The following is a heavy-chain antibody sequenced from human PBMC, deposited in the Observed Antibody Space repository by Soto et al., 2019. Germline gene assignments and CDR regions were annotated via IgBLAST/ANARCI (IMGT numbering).Heavy chain of an antibody. CDR2: ISAYNGNT. CDR1: GYTFTSYG. V-gene: IGHV1-18*01. J-gene: IGHJ3*02. D-gene: IGHD3-22*01. Sequence: QVQLVQSGAEVKKPGASVKVSCKASGYTFTSYGISWVRQAPGQGLEWMGWISAYNGNTNYAQKLQGRVTMTTDTSTSTAYMELRSLRSDDTAVYYCARDRGTGYYDSSGYPDAFDIWGQGTMVPVSS. CDR3: ARDRGTGYYDSSGYPDAFDI.